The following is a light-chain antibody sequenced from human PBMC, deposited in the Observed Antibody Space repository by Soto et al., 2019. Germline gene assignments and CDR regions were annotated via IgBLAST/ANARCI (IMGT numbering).Light chain of an antibody. J-gene: IGLJ1*01. Sequence: QSALTQAASVSGSPGQSITISCVGTNSDIGGYNFVSWYQQHPGKAPKLMIFEVNKRPSGVSNRFSGSKSGNTASLTISGLQAEDEADYFCFSYTTXTTNXXXTGXKXTVL. V-gene: IGLV2-14*01. CDR2: EVN. CDR1: NSDIGGYNF. CDR3: FSYTTXTTNX.